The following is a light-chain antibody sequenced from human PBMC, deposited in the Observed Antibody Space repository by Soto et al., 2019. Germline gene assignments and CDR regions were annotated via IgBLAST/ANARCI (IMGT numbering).Light chain of an antibody. CDR2: GAS. Sequence: EIVLTQSPGTLSLSPGERATLSCGASQSLNARYLAWYQVKPGQAPRLLFYGASSRATGIPDRFIGSGSGTDFTLTITGLEPEDFAVYYCQQFHISRTFGQGTKVDIK. CDR3: QQFHISRT. CDR1: QSLNARY. V-gene: IGKV3-20*01. J-gene: IGKJ1*01.